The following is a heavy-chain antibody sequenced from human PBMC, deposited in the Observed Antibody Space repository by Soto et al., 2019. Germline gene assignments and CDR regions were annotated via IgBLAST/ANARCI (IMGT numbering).Heavy chain of an antibody. CDR3: AREYSGSDAFDI. J-gene: IGHJ3*02. CDR2: IYYSGST. Sequence: SETLSLTCTVSGGSISSSSYYWGWIRQPPGKGLEWIGSIYYSGSTYYNPSLKSRVTISVDTPKNQFSLKLSSVTAADTAVYYCAREYSGSDAFDIWGQGTMVTVSS. V-gene: IGHV4-39*02. CDR1: GGSISSSSYY. D-gene: IGHD1-26*01.